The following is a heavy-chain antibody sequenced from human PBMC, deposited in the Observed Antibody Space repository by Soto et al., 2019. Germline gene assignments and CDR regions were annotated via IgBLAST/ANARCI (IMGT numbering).Heavy chain of an antibody. D-gene: IGHD3-3*02. Sequence: QVQLVQPGAEVRKPGASVKVSCKASGDIFTNFDFNWVRQATGQGLEWIGWMRANSGDTGHDQKFQGRVRMTRDTSMSTAYTERSSLRAEDTAVYYCARYIYGQGFQAWGQGTLV. CDR3: ARYIYGQGFQA. V-gene: IGHV1-8*01. J-gene: IGHJ5*02. CDR1: GDIFTNFD. CDR2: MRANSGDT.